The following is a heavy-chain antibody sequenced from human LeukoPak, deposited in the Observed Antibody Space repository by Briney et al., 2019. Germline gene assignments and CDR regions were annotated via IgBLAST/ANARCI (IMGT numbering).Heavy chain of an antibody. Sequence: GESLKISCKGSGYSFTSYWISWVRQMPGKGLEWMGRIDPSDSYTNYSPSFQGHVTISADKSISTAYLQWSSLKASDTATYYCAIGLFSSSWCFDYWGQGTLVPVSS. CDR3: AIGLFSSSWCFDY. D-gene: IGHD6-13*01. V-gene: IGHV5-10-1*01. CDR2: IDPSDSYT. CDR1: GYSFTSYW. J-gene: IGHJ4*02.